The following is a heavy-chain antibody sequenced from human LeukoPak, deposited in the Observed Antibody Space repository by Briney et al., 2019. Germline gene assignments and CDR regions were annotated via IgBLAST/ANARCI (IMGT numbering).Heavy chain of an antibody. J-gene: IGHJ4*02. Sequence: PSETLSLTCAVYGGSYSGYYWSWIRQPPGKGLEWIGEINHSGSTNYNPSLKSRVTISVDTSKNQFSLKLSSVTAADTAVYYCARDPPYSGSHASATYIDYWGQGTLVTVSS. CDR1: GGSYSGYY. CDR2: INHSGST. D-gene: IGHD6-6*01. CDR3: ARDPPYSGSHASATYIDY. V-gene: IGHV4-34*01.